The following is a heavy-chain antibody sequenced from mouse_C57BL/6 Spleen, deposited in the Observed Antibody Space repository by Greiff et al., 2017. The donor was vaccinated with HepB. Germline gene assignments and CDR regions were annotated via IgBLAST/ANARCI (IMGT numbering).Heavy chain of an antibody. CDR3: ARGWDYGSSWFAY. D-gene: IGHD1-1*01. CDR2: IHPNSGST. J-gene: IGHJ3*01. Sequence: QVQLQQPGAELVKPGASVKLSCKASGYTFTSYWMHWVKQRPGQGLEWIGMIHPNSGSTNYNEKFKSKATLTVDKSSSTAYMQLSSLTSEDSAVYYCARGWDYGSSWFAYWGQGTLVTVSA. CDR1: GYTFTSYW. V-gene: IGHV1-64*01.